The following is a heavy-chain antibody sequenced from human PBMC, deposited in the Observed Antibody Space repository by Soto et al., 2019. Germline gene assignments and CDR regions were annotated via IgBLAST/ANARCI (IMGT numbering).Heavy chain of an antibody. J-gene: IGHJ4*02. CDR3: ERDSGYSYGDVYFDS. CDR2: VNYDGSTT. V-gene: IGHV3-74*01. CDR1: GFTFSSYW. D-gene: IGHD3-22*01. Sequence: EVQLVQTGGGLVQPGGSLRLSCAASGFTFSSYWMFWVRQAPGKGLVWVSRVNYDGSTTTYADSVKGRFTISRDNAKNTFYLQMNSLRAEDTAVYYCERDSGYSYGDVYFDSGGQGSLVTVSS.